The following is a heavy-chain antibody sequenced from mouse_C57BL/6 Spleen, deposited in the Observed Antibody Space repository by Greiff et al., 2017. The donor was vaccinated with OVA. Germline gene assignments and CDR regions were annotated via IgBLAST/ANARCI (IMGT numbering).Heavy chain of an antibody. V-gene: IGHV1-42*01. CDR2: INPSTGGT. D-gene: IGHD4-1*01. CDR1: GYSFTGYY. Sequence: VQLQQSGPELVKPGASVKISCKASGYSFTGYYMNWVKQSPEKSLEWIGEINPSTGGTTYNQKFKAKATLTVDKSSSTAYMQLKSLTSEDSAVYYCARVGLTGPWFAYWGQGTLVTVSA. J-gene: IGHJ3*01. CDR3: ARVGLTGPWFAY.